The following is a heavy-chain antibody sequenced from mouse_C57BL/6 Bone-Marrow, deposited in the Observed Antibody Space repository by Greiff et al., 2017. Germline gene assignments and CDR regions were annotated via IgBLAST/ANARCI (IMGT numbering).Heavy chain of an antibody. V-gene: IGHV7-1*02. J-gene: IGHJ1*01. Sequence: EVKLVESGGGLVQPGGSLRLSCATSGFTFSDFYMAWVRQPPGKRLEWIAASRNKANDYTTDYSASVKGRFIVSRDTSPSIRYLQMNAMRTEDTAIYYCARDYYGSSYWYFDVWGAGTTVTVSA. CDR3: ARDYYGSSYWYFDV. CDR2: SRNKANDYTT. CDR1: GFTFSDFY. D-gene: IGHD1-1*01.